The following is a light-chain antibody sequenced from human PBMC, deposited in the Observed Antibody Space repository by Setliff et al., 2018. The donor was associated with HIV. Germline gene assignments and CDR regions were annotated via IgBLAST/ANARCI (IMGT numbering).Light chain of an antibody. J-gene: IGLJ1*01. V-gene: IGLV2-14*03. CDR3: SSYTGGSTYV. Sequence: QSALTQPASVSGSPGQSITVSCTGTSSDVGAYNLVSWYQQHPGKAPKLMIYDVSNRPSGVSNRFSGSKSGNTASLTISGLQAEDEADYYCSSYTGGSTYVFGTGTKVTVL. CDR2: DVS. CDR1: SSDVGAYNL.